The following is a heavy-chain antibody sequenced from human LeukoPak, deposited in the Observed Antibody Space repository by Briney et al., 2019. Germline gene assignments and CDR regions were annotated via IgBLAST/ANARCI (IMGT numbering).Heavy chain of an antibody. D-gene: IGHD6-13*01. V-gene: IGHV5-51*01. CDR3: GSFPGYSSSWYGVFDC. CDR1: GYSFTSYW. J-gene: IGHJ4*02. Sequence: GESLKISCKGSGYSFTSYWIGWVRQMPGKGLEWMGIIYPGDSDTRYSPSFQGQVTISADKSISTAYLQWSSLKASDTAMYYCGSFPGYSSSWYGVFDCGGQETLVPVS. CDR2: IYPGDSDT.